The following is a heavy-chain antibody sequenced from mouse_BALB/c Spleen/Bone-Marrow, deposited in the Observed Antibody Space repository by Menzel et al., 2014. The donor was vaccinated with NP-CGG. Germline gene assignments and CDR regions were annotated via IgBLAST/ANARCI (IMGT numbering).Heavy chain of an antibody. CDR2: ISSGGSYT. CDR3: ARRTLYRYDAGAMDY. CDR1: GFTFSTYA. V-gene: IGHV5-9-3*01. Sequence: EVKLVESGGGLVKPGGSLKLSCAASGFTFSTYALSWVRQTPEKRLEWVATISSGGSYTYYPDSVKGRFTISRDNAKNTLYLQMSSLRSEDTDMYYCARRTLYRYDAGAMDYWGQGTSVTVSS. J-gene: IGHJ4*01. D-gene: IGHD2-14*01.